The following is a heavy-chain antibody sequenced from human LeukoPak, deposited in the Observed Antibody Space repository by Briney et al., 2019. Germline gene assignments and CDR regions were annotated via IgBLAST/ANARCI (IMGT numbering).Heavy chain of an antibody. CDR2: ISYDGSNK. CDR1: GFTFSSYA. Sequence: GGSLRLSCAASGFTFSSYAMHWVRQAPGKGLEWVAVISYDGSNKYYADSVKGRFTISRDNSKNTLYLQMNSLRAEDTAVYYYARGTPSSSGWLYYGMDVWGQGTTVTVSS. CDR3: ARGTPSSSGWLYYGMDV. D-gene: IGHD6-19*01. V-gene: IGHV3-30-3*01. J-gene: IGHJ6*02.